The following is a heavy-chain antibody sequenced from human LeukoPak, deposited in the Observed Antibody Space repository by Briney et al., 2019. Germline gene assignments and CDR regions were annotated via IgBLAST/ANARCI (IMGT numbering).Heavy chain of an antibody. D-gene: IGHD2-15*01. CDR3: TRDNPFGGH. CDR1: GFTFSSYW. V-gene: IGHV3-7*03. Sequence: GGSLRLSCAASGFTFSSYWMTWVRQAPGKGLEWVANIKQDGGEKYYVDFVKGRFTISRDNAKNSLHLQMNSLRAADTAVYYCTRDNPFGGHWGQGTLVTVSS. CDR2: IKQDGGEK. J-gene: IGHJ4*02.